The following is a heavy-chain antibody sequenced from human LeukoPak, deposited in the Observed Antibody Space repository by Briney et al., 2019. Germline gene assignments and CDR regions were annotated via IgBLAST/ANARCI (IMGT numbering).Heavy chain of an antibody. D-gene: IGHD5-18*01. CDR3: ARHTGDTASLYYFDY. CDR1: GGSISSSSYY. CDR2: IYYSGST. Sequence: SETLSLTCTVSGGSISSSSYYWGWIRQPPGKGLEWIGSIYYSGSTNYNPSLKSRVTISVDTSKNQFSLKLSSVTAADTAVYYCARHTGDTASLYYFDYWGQGTLVTVSS. V-gene: IGHV4-39*01. J-gene: IGHJ4*02.